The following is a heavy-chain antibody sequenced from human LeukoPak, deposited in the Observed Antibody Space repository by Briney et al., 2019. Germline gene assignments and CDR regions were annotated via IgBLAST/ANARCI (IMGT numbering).Heavy chain of an antibody. Sequence: PGGSLRLSCAASGFTFSSYGMHWVRQAPGKGLEWVAVISYDGSNKYYADSVKGRFTISRDNSKNTLYLQMNSLRAEDTAVYYCARGGRYCSSTSCYHFDYWGQGTLVTVSS. V-gene: IGHV3-30*03. D-gene: IGHD2-2*01. CDR3: ARGGRYCSSTSCYHFDY. CDR1: GFTFSSYG. CDR2: ISYDGSNK. J-gene: IGHJ4*02.